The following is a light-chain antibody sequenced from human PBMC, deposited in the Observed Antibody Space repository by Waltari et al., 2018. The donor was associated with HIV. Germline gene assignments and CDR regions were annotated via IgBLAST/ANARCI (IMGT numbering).Light chain of an antibody. J-gene: IGKJ1*01. V-gene: IGKV3-20*01. CDR2: GAS. CDR3: QQYGASPRT. Sequence: EIVLTQSPGTLSLSPGARATLSCRASPRVSSRSLAWYPQRPGQAPRLLISGASSRATGIPDRVSGSGSGTDFTLTISRLEPEDCAVYYCQQYGASPRTFGQGTKVEIK. CDR1: PRVSSRS.